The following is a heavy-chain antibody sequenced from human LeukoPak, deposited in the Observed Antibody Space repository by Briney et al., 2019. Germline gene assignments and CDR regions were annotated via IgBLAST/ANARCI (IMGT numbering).Heavy chain of an antibody. CDR3: ARGGYYYYGMDV. J-gene: IGHJ6*02. V-gene: IGHV1-8*01. Sequence: ASVKVSCKASGYTFTSYDINWVRQATGQGLEWMGWMNPNSGNTGYAQKFQGRVTMTRNTSISTAYMELSSLRSEDTAVYYCARGGYYYYGMDVWGQGTTVTVSS. CDR2: MNPNSGNT. CDR1: GYTFTSYD.